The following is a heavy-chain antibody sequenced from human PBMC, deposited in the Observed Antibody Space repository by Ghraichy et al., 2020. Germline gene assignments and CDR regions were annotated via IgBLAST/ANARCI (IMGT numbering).Heavy chain of an antibody. CDR2: IYHSGST. CDR3: ARDPGWGWFDP. V-gene: IGHV4-38-2*02. Sequence: SETLSLTCTVSGYSISSGYYWGWIRQPPGKGLEWIGSIYHSGSTYYNPSFKSRVTISVDTSKNQFSLKLSSVTAADTAVYYCARDPGWGWFDPWGQGTLVTVSS. D-gene: IGHD1-1*01. J-gene: IGHJ5*02. CDR1: GYSISSGYY.